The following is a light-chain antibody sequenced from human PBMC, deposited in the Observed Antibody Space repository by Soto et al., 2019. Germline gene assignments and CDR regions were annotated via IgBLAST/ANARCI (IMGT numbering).Light chain of an antibody. V-gene: IGKV3-20*01. CDR1: QSISSSY. Sequence: EIVLTQSPGTLSLSPGERATLSCRASQSISSSYLAWYQQKPGQAPRLLIYAASSSATGIPDRFSGSGSGTDFTLTIIRLEPEDFAVYYCQQYGTSPPYTFGQGTKLEIK. CDR3: QQYGTSPPYT. CDR2: AAS. J-gene: IGKJ2*01.